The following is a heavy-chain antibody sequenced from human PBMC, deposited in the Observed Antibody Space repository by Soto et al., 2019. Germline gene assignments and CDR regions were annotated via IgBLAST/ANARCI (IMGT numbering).Heavy chain of an antibody. CDR1: GFTFSSYA. CDR3: STVLRFLEWLFPYYYYGMDV. V-gene: IGHV3-23*01. CDR2: ISGSGGST. J-gene: IGHJ6*02. D-gene: IGHD3-3*01. Sequence: GGSLRLSCAASGFTFSSYAMSWVRQAPGEGLEWVSAISGSGGSTYYADSVKGRFTISRDNSKNTLYLQMNSLRAEDTAVYYCSTVLRFLEWLFPYYYYGMDVWGQGTTVTVSS.